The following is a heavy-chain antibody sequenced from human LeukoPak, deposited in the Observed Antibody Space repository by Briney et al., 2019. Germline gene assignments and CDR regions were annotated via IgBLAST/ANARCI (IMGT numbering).Heavy chain of an antibody. J-gene: IGHJ4*02. Sequence: SQTLSLTCTVSGGSINSYYCSWIRQPPGKGPEWIGYIYYSGNTNYNPSLKSRVTISVDTSKNQFSLKLRSVTAADTAVYYCARHYYDSSGYFDYWGQGTLVTVSS. CDR2: IYYSGNT. CDR1: GGSINSYY. CDR3: ARHYYDSSGYFDY. V-gene: IGHV4-59*08. D-gene: IGHD3-22*01.